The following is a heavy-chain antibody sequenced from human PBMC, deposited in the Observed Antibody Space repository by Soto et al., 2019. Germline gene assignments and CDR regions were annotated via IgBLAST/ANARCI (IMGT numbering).Heavy chain of an antibody. CDR1: GGSISSSGYY. CDR3: AREGYSSSPEYYFDY. CDR2: IYYSGST. J-gene: IGHJ4*02. V-gene: IGHV4-31*03. Sequence: QVQLQESGPGLVKPSQTLSLTCTVSGGSISSSGYYWSWIRQHPGKGLEWIGYIYYSGSTYYNPSLKSRVTISVDTSKNQFSLKLSSVTAADTAVYYCAREGYSSSPEYYFDYWGQGTLVTVSS. D-gene: IGHD6-13*01.